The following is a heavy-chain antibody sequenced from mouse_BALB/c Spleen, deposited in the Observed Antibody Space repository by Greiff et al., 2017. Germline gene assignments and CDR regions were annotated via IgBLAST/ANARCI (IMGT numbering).Heavy chain of an antibody. CDR3: ARKSAMDY. CDR1: GYSITSDYA. J-gene: IGHJ4*01. Sequence: EVQGVESGPGLVKPSQSLSLTCTVTGYSITSDYAWNWIRQFPGNQLEWMGYISYSGSTSYNPSLKSRISITRDTSKNQFFLQLNSVTTEDTATYYWARKSAMDYWGQGTSVTVSS. V-gene: IGHV3-2*02. CDR2: ISYSGST.